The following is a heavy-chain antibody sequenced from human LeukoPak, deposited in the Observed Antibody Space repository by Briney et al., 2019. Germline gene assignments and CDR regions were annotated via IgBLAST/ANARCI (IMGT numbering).Heavy chain of an antibody. CDR3: ARGRSLIAAAVTGYLDY. CDR2: ISYDGSDK. J-gene: IGHJ4*02. CDR1: GFTFSNYA. V-gene: IGHV3-30*04. D-gene: IGHD6-13*01. Sequence: GRSLRLSCAASGFTFSNYAMHWVRQAPGKGLEWVALISYDGSDKYYVDSVKGRFTISRGKSKNTLYLQMNSLRAEDTAVYYCARGRSLIAAAVTGYLDYWGQGTLVTVSS.